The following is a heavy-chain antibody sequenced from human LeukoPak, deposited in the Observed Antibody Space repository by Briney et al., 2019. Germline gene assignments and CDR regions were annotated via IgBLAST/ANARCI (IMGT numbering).Heavy chain of an antibody. J-gene: IGHJ6*02. D-gene: IGHD3-10*01. V-gene: IGHV3-23*01. Sequence: GGSLRLSCAASGLTFSTYAMSWVRQAPGKGLEWVSAISVNGGTTYYADSVKGRFTISRDDSKNTLYLQMNSLRAEDTAVYYCATHSGSYPYYYGMDVWGQGTTVTVSS. CDR2: ISVNGGTT. CDR3: ATHSGSYPYYYGMDV. CDR1: GLTFSTYA.